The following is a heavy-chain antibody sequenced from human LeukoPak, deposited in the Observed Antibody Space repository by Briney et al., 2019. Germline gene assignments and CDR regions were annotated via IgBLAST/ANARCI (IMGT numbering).Heavy chain of an antibody. D-gene: IGHD3-10*01. CDR1: GFTFSSYS. J-gene: IGHJ4*02. V-gene: IGHV3-21*01. CDR2: ISSSSSYI. Sequence: GGSLRLSCAASGFTFSSYSMNWVRQAPGKGLEWVSSISSSSSYIYYADSVKGRFTISRDNAKNSLYLQMNSLRAEDTAVYYCASLQGDLYGSRSFDYWGQGTLVTVSS. CDR3: ASLQGDLYGSRSFDY.